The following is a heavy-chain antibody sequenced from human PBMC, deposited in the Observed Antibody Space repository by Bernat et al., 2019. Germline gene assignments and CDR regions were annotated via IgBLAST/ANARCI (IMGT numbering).Heavy chain of an antibody. Sequence: EVQLLESGGGLVQPGGSLRPSFAASGFTFSSYAMSWVRQAPGKGLEWVSAFSGSGGSTYYADSVKGRFTISRDNSKNTLYLQMNSLRAEDTAVYYCAKDLDSSGYFFDYWGQGTLVTVSS. V-gene: IGHV3-23*01. CDR3: AKDLDSSGYFFDY. J-gene: IGHJ4*02. CDR2: FSGSGGST. D-gene: IGHD3-22*01. CDR1: GFTFSSYA.